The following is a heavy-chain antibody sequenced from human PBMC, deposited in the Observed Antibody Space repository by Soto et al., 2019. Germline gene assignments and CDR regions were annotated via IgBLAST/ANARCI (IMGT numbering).Heavy chain of an antibody. J-gene: IGHJ6*03. CDR3: AKVFGVVSPGIYYYYYMDV. CDR2: LTGSGDNT. V-gene: IGHV3-23*01. CDR1: GFTFSNYA. Sequence: EVQLLESGGGLVQPGGSLRLSCAASGFTFSNYAMSWVRQAPGKGLEWVSSLTGSGDNTYHADSVKGRFTISRDNSKNTLSLQMNSLRAEDAAVYYCAKVFGVVSPGIYYYYYMDVWGKGTTVTVSS. D-gene: IGHD3-3*01.